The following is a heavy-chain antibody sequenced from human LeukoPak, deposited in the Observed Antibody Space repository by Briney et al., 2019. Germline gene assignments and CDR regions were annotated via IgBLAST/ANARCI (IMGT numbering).Heavy chain of an antibody. V-gene: IGHV4-34*01. CDR3: AIFGVVPAYFDY. CDR1: GGSFSGYY. J-gene: IGHJ4*02. Sequence: SETLSLTCAVYGGSFSGYYWSWIRQPPGKGLEWIGEITHSGSTNYNPSLKSRVTISVDTSKNQFSLKLSSVTAADTAVYYCAIFGVVPAYFDYWGQGTLVTVSS. D-gene: IGHD3-3*01. CDR2: ITHSGST.